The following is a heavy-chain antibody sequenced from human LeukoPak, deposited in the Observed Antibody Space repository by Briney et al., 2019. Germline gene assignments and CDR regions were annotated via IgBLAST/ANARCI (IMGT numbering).Heavy chain of an antibody. CDR1: GGSISSGGYS. J-gene: IGHJ4*02. CDR3: ARDSGSQQLDY. Sequence: PSETLSLTCAVSGGSISSGGYSWSWIRQPPGKGLEWIGYIYHSGSTYYNPSLKSRVTISVDTSKNQFSLKLSSVTAADTAVYYCARDSGSQQLDYWGQGTLVTVSS. D-gene: IGHD6-13*01. CDR2: IYHSGST. V-gene: IGHV4-30-2*05.